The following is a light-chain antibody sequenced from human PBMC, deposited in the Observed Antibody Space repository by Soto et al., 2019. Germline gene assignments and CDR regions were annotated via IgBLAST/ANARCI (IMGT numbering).Light chain of an antibody. CDR1: QDISSW. V-gene: IGKV1-12*01. CDR3: QQANSFPIT. J-gene: IGKJ5*01. CDR2: AAS. Sequence: DIQMTQSPSSVSAPAGDRVTITCRASQDISSWLAWYQQKPGKAPKLLIYAASSLQSGVPSRFSGSGSGTDFTLTISSLQPEDFATYYCQQANSFPITFGQGTRLEIK.